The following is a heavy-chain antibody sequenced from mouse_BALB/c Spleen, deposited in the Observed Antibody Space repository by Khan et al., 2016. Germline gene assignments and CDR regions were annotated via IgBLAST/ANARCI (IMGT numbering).Heavy chain of an antibody. CDR3: ARTDRRGYLDY. CDR1: GYTFSSYW. Sequence: QLKQSGAELMKPGASVKISCKATGYTFSSYWIEWVKQRPGHGLEWIGEILPGSGSTNYNEKLRGKATFTADTSSNPAYMQLSSLTSEDSAVHYCARTDRRGYLDYWGQGTTLTVSS. CDR2: ILPGSGST. J-gene: IGHJ2*01. V-gene: IGHV1-9*01.